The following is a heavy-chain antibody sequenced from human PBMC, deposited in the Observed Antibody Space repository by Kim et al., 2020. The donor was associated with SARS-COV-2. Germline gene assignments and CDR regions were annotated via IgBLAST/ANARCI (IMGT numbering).Heavy chain of an antibody. J-gene: IGHJ6*02. V-gene: IGHV3-30*04. CDR2: ISYDGSNK. Sequence: GGSLRLSCAASGFTFSSYAMHWVRQAPGKGLEWVAVISYDGSNKYYADSVKGRFTISRDNSKNTLYLQMNSLRAEETAVYYCARDYGEVVATPYYYYYGMDVWGQGTTVTVSS. D-gene: IGHD5-12*01. CDR1: GFTFSSYA. CDR3: ARDYGEVVATPYYYYYGMDV.